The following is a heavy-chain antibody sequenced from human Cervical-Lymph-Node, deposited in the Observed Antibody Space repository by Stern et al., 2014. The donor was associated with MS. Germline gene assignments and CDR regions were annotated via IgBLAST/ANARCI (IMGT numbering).Heavy chain of an antibody. CDR3: AKTLGRSYHDPFDM. D-gene: IGHD3-16*02. Sequence: EVQLVESGGGLVQPGRSLRLSCIASGFTFDEFAIHWVRQAPGKGLEWVSGISWNGGSRNSADSVEARVTNSRDNTKNSLYLQMSSLRPEDSAFYYCAKTLGRSYHDPFDMWGQGTMVIVSS. V-gene: IGHV3-9*01. CDR1: GFTFDEFA. CDR2: ISWNGGSR. J-gene: IGHJ3*02.